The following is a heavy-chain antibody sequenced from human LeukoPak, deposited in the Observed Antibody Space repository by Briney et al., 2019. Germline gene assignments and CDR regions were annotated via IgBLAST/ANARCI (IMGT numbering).Heavy chain of an antibody. J-gene: IGHJ4*02. Sequence: PSETLSLTCTVSGGSISSDYWSWIRQPPGKGLEWIGYIYYRGSTNYNPSLKSRVTISVDTSKNQFSLQSSSVTPEDTAVYYCARDPVGGSTIFDYWGQGTLVTVSS. V-gene: IGHV4-59*12. CDR3: ARDPVGGSTIFDY. CDR2: IYYRGST. D-gene: IGHD1-26*01. CDR1: GGSISSDY.